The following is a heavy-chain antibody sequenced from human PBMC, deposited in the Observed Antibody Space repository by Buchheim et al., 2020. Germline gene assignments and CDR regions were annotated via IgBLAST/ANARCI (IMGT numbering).Heavy chain of an antibody. V-gene: IGHV5-51*01. D-gene: IGHD2-2*01. CDR3: ARARGYCSSSSCYDFDC. J-gene: IGHJ4*02. Sequence: EVQLVQSGAEVKKPGESLKISCKASGYSFSNYWIGWVRQMPGKGLEWMAMIYPGDSSTKYGPSFQAQVTIPADKSSSTAYLQWRSLKASDTAMYFCARARGYCSSSSCYDFDCGGQGT. CDR2: IYPGDSST. CDR1: GYSFSNYW.